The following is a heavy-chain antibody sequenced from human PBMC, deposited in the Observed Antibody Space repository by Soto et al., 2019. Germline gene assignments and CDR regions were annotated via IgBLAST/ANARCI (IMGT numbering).Heavy chain of an antibody. CDR1: GGSISSYY. D-gene: IGHD1-26*01. Sequence: QVQLQESGPGLVKPSETLSLTCTVSGGSISSYYWSWIRQPPGKGLEWIGFIYYSGSTNYNPSLKSRVTISVXXSXNXXALKLSSVTAADTAVYYCARVAGGTTSYYYFGLDVWGQGTTVTVSS. CDR2: IYYSGST. V-gene: IGHV4-59*01. CDR3: ARVAGGTTSYYYFGLDV. J-gene: IGHJ6*02.